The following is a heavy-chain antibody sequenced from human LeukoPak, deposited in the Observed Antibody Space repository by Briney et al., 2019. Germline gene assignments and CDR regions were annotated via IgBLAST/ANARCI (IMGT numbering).Heavy chain of an antibody. Sequence: GGSLRLSCVASGFTFSNAYMSWVRQAPGKGLEWVGRIKTILDGGRTDYAAPVKGRFTISRDDSKNTLYLQMKSLETEDTAIYYCATDQWEGDYWGQGTLVTVSS. V-gene: IGHV3-15*01. CDR3: ATDQWEGDY. CDR1: GFTFSNAY. CDR2: IKTILDGGRT. D-gene: IGHD1-26*01. J-gene: IGHJ4*02.